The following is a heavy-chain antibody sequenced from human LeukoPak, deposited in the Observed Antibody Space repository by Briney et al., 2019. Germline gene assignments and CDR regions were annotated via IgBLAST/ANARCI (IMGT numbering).Heavy chain of an antibody. CDR3: ARATIFGVVILD. CDR1: GGSISSGSYY. CDR2: IYTSGST. V-gene: IGHV4-61*02. Sequence: PSQTLSLTCTVSGGSISSGSYYWSWIRQPAGKGLEWIGRIYTSGSTNYSPSLKSRVTISVDTSKNQFSLKLSSVTAADTAVYYYARATIFGVVILDWGQGTTVTVSS. J-gene: IGHJ3*01. D-gene: IGHD3-3*01.